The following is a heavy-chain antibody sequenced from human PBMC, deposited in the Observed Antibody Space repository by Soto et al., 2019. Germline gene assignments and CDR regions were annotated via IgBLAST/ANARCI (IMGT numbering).Heavy chain of an antibody. J-gene: IGHJ5*02. CDR1: GISLSTAGLC. V-gene: IGHV2-70*01. CDR3: ARSTTVTSRRNWFDP. Sequence: SGPPLVHHTQTLTLTCALCGISLSTAGLCVNWINQSPGKALEWLALIDWNDDKFYSISLKTRLTISKDTSKNQVVLTMTNMDPEDSGTYYCARSTTVTSRRNWFDPWGQGTLVTFSS. D-gene: IGHD4-17*01. CDR2: IDWNDDK.